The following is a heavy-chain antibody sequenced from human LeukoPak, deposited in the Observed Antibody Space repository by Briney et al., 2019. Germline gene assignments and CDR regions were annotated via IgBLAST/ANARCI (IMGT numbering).Heavy chain of an antibody. CDR1: GGTFSGYA. D-gene: IGHD6-6*01. J-gene: IGHJ6*02. Sequence: SVKVSCKASGGTFSGYAISWVRQAPGQGLEWMGGIIPIFGTANYAQKFQGRVTITADESTSTAYMELSSLRSEDTAVYYCARAAARPPSYYYYGMDVWGQGTTVTASS. CDR3: ARAAARPPSYYYYGMDV. CDR2: IIPIFGTA. V-gene: IGHV1-69*13.